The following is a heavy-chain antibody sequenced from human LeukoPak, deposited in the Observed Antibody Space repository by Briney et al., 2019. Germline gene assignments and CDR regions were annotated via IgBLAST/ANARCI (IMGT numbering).Heavy chain of an antibody. Sequence: GGSLRLSCAASGFTFSSHAMHLVRQAPGKGLEWVAVISYDGSNKYYADSVKGRITISRDTSKNTLYLQMNSLRVEDTAVYYCAKGLSGYVPFDYWGQGTLVTVSS. V-gene: IGHV3-30-3*01. CDR3: AKGLSGYVPFDY. J-gene: IGHJ4*02. CDR1: GFTFSSHA. D-gene: IGHD5-12*01. CDR2: ISYDGSNK.